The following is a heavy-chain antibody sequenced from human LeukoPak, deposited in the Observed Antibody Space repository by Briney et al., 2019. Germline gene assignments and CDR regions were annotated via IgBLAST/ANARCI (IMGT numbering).Heavy chain of an antibody. CDR1: GGSFSGYY. CDR3: ARGLPYFDY. CDR2: INHSGST. V-gene: IGHV4-34*01. J-gene: IGHJ4*02. D-gene: IGHD2-15*01. Sequence: SETLSLTCAVYGGSFSGYYWSWIRQPPGKGLEWIGEINHSGSTNYNPSLKSRVTISVDTSKNQFSLKLSSVTAADTAVYYCARGLPYFDYWGQGTLVTVSS.